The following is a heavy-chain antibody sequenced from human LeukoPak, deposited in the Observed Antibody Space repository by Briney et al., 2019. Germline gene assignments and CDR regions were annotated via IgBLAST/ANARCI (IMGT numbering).Heavy chain of an antibody. Sequence: GGSLRLSCAASGFTFSSYWMTWVRQAPGKGLEWVANIKQDGSDKYYMDSVRGRFTISRDNAKNSLYLQMNSLRVEDTAVYYCARDAEMYSSTWSDAFDIWGQGTMVTVSS. V-gene: IGHV3-7*01. CDR2: IKQDGSDK. CDR1: GFTFSSYW. D-gene: IGHD6-13*01. J-gene: IGHJ3*02. CDR3: ARDAEMYSSTWSDAFDI.